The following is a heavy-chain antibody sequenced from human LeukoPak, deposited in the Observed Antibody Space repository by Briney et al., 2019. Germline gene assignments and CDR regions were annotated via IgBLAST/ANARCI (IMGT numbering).Heavy chain of an antibody. D-gene: IGHD3-10*01. J-gene: IGHJ4*02. V-gene: IGHV3-48*04. CDR3: ARVTRFGENYFDY. Sequence: GGSLRLSCAASGFTFSSYNMNWVRQAPGKGLEWVSYLSSGSSTTYYADSVKGRFTISRDNAKNSLYLQMNSLRAEDTAVYYCARVTRFGENYFDYWGQGTLVTVSS. CDR1: GFTFSSYN. CDR2: LSSGSSTT.